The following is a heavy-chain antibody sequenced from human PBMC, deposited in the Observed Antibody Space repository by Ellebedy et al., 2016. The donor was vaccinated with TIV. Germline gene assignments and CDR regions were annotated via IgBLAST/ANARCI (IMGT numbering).Heavy chain of an antibody. Sequence: MPSETLSLTCSVSGGSMINYYWSWIRQPAGKGLECIGRIYTSGSTNYNPSLKSRVTMSVDTSKNQFSLKLSSVTAADTAVYYCARLPADFGDSGMDVWGQGTTVTVSS. CDR3: ARLPADFGDSGMDV. CDR1: GGSMINYY. V-gene: IGHV4-4*07. J-gene: IGHJ6*02. CDR2: IYTSGST. D-gene: IGHD3-10*01.